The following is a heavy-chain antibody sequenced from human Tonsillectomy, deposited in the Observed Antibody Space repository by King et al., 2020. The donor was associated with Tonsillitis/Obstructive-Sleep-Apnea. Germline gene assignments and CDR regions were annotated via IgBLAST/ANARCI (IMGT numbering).Heavy chain of an antibody. CDR2: IYAGDSDA. CDR1: GYSFTSYW. Sequence: LQLVQSGAEVKKPGESLKISCKGFGYSFTSYWIAWVRQMPGKGLEWMGIIYAGDSDARYSPSFQGQVTISADKSISTAYLQWSSLKASGTAIYYCARSTVDLATITFDYWGQGTLVTVSS. D-gene: IGHD5-24*01. V-gene: IGHV5-51*03. CDR3: ARSTVDLATITFDY. J-gene: IGHJ4*02.